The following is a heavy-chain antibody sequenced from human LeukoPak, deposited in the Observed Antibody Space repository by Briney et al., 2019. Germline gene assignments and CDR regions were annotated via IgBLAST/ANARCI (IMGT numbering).Heavy chain of an antibody. CDR3: ARGRRIQLWSRPYDAFDI. CDR1: GGSISSYY. D-gene: IGHD5-18*01. CDR2: IYTSGST. J-gene: IGHJ3*02. Sequence: SETLSLTCTVSGGSISSYYWNWIRQPAGKGLEWIGRIYTSGSTNYNPSLKSRVTMSVDTSKNQFSLKLSSVTAADTAVYYCARGRRIQLWSRPYDAFDIWGQGTMVTVSS. V-gene: IGHV4-4*07.